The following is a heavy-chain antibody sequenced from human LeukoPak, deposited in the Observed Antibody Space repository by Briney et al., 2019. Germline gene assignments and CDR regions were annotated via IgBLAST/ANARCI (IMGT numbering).Heavy chain of an antibody. CDR3: ARGLTYYFDSSGYYVTDAFDI. D-gene: IGHD3-22*01. CDR1: GGSISSYY. J-gene: IGHJ3*02. Sequence: PSETLSLTCTVSGGSISSYYWSWIRQPPGKGLEWMGYIYYSGSTNYNPSLKSRVTISVDTSKNLFSLKLTSVTAADTAVYYGARGLTYYFDSSGYYVTDAFDIWGQGTMVTVSS. V-gene: IGHV4-59*01. CDR2: IYYSGST.